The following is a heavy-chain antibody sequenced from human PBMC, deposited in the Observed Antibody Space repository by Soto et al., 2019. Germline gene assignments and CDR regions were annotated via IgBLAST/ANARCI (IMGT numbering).Heavy chain of an antibody. V-gene: IGHV3-48*02. CDR2: ISSSSSTI. CDR1: GFTFSSYS. J-gene: IGHJ4*02. Sequence: EVQLVESGGGLVQPGGSLRLSCAASGFTFSSYSMNWVRQAPGKGLEWVSYISSSSSTIYYAESVKGRFTISRDNAKNSLYLQMNSLRDEDTAVYYCARDLMTTVTIYFDYWGQGTLVTVSS. D-gene: IGHD4-17*01. CDR3: ARDLMTTVTIYFDY.